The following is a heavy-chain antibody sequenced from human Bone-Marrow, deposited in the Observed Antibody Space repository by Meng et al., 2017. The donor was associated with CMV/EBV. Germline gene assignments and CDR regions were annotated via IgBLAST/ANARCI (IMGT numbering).Heavy chain of an antibody. CDR2: IYYSGTT. CDR3: ARRKRSLYYYYGMDV. Sequence: SETLSLTCTVSGGSMSSGRYYWSWIRQLPGKGLEWIGYIYYSGTTYYHPSLKSRVTISVDTSKNQFSLKLSSVTAADTAVYYCARRKRSLYYYYGMDVWGQGTTVTVYS. D-gene: IGHD1-14*01. CDR1: GGSMSSGRYY. V-gene: IGHV4-31*03. J-gene: IGHJ6*02.